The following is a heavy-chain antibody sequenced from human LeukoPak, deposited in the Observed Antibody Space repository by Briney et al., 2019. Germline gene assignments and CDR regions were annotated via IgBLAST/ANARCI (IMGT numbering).Heavy chain of an antibody. CDR2: IYWNDDK. CDR1: GFSLSTSGGG. J-gene: IGHJ5*02. CDR3: AHRRYLLNRYGYNWFDP. V-gene: IGHV2-5*01. Sequence: SGPTLVKPTQTLTLTCTFSGFSLSTSGGGVGWIRQPPGKALEWLALIYWNDDKRYRPSLKSRLTITKDTSKNRVVLTMPNMDPVDTATYSCAHRRYLLNRYGYNWFDPWGQGTLVTVSS. D-gene: IGHD2-15*01.